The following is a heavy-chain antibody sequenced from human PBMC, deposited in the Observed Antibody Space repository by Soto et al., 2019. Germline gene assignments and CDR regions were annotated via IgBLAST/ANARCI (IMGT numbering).Heavy chain of an antibody. CDR1: CGSVRSASCY. V-gene: IGHV4-61*01. CDR2: AYYSDNT. D-gene: IGHD3-10*01. CDR3: ARVDYTSNYYGGHWFDS. J-gene: IGHJ5*01. Sequence: QVQLQESGPGLLRHSETLSLTCTFSCGSVRSASCYWSWVRQPPGKGLEYIGYAYYSDNTNYKPSLKSRLTISLDTYRNQISLKLTPVTAADTALYNLARVDYTSNYYGGHWFDSWGQGTLVLVSS.